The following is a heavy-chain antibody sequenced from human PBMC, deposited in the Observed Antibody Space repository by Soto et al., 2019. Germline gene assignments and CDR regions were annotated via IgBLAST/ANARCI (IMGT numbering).Heavy chain of an antibody. D-gene: IGHD6-19*01. V-gene: IGHV4-4*07. CDR1: GGSISSHY. CDR2: IYLSGNT. J-gene: IGHJ4*02. CDR3: AKELKPCNSGWYFALS. Sequence: QVQLQESGPGLVKPSETLSLTCTVSGGSISSHYWSWIRQPAGKGLEWIGRIYLSGNTKINPSLKNRVTMSVAASKNQFSLNPKSVTAADTAVYYCAKELKPCNSGWYFALSGGQGTLVTVSS.